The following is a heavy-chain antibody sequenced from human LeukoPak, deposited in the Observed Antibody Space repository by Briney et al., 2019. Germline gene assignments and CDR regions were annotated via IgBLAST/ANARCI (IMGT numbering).Heavy chain of an antibody. V-gene: IGHV4-61*02. D-gene: IGHD3-3*02. Sequence: SETLSLTCTVSGGSISSGSYYWSWIRQPAGKGLEWIGRIYTSETTNDNPSLKSRVTISVDTSKNQFSLKLSSVTAADTAVYYCARLSGRDYYFDYWGQGTLVTVSS. CDR3: ARLSGRDYYFDY. CDR2: IYTSETT. CDR1: GGSISSGSYY. J-gene: IGHJ4*02.